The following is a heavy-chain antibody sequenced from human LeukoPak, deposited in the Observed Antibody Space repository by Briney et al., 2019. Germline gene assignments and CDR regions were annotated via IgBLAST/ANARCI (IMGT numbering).Heavy chain of an antibody. J-gene: IGHJ4*02. CDR1: GYNLPAYF. D-gene: IGHD2-2*01. CDR2: INPNGGDT. V-gene: IGHV1-2*06. Sequence: ASLKVSCKAAGYNLPAYFVHWVRQAPGQGLEWMGRINPNGGDTNYAQKFQGRVTMASDTSIITAYMELSSLISDDTAVYYCARVGFTTSWSNFDYWGQGTPVTVSS. CDR3: ARVGFTTSWSNFDY.